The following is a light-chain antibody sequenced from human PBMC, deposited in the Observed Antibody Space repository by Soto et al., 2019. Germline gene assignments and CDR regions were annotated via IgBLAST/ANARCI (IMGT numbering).Light chain of an antibody. V-gene: IGKV1-39*01. J-gene: IGKJ5*01. Sequence: DIQMNQSPSSLSAPIGDRVTITCRASQNIYIYLNWYQQKPGKAPKLLIYAASSLQRGVPSTFRGGGSGTDFTLTISSLQPEDFATYYCQQSYSSITFGQGTRLEI. CDR3: QQSYSSIT. CDR2: AAS. CDR1: QNIYIY.